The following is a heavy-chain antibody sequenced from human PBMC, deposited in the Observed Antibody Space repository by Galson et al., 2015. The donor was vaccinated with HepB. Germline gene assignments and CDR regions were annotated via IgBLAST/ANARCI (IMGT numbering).Heavy chain of an antibody. CDR2: ISYDGSNK. J-gene: IGHJ6*02. CDR3: ARPLEEWLPVGMEV. Sequence: SLRLSCAASGFTFSTFAMYWVRQAPGKGLEWVAVISYDGSNKYHADSVKGRFTISRDNSKSTLYLQVNSLRHEDTAVYYCARPLEEWLPVGMEVWGQGTTVTVSS. V-gene: IGHV3-30*04. CDR1: GFTFSTFA. D-gene: IGHD6-19*01.